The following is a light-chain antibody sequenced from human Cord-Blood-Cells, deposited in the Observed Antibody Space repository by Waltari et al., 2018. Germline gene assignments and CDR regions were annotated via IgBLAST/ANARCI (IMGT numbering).Light chain of an antibody. CDR2: EGS. CDR1: SSHVRSYNL. Sequence: QSALTQPATVSGYPGQSITISCTGTSSHVRSYNLVSWYQQHPGKAPKLMIYEGSKRPSGVSNRFSGSKSGNTASLTISGLQAEDEADYYCCSYAGSSTHVVFGGGTKLTVL. J-gene: IGLJ2*01. CDR3: CSYAGSSTHVV. V-gene: IGLV2-23*01.